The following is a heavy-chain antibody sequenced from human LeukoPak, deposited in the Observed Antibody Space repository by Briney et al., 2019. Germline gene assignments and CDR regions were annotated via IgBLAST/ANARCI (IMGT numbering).Heavy chain of an antibody. Sequence: GGSLRLSCAASGFTFNSYYMSWVRQAPGKGLEWVSAISGSGGSTYYADSVKGRFTISRDNSKNTLYLQMNSLRAEDTAVYYCARDSKIPQPPLDYWGQGTLVTVSS. CDR3: ARDSKIPQPPLDY. CDR1: GFTFNSYY. D-gene: IGHD2-2*01. CDR2: ISGSGGST. J-gene: IGHJ4*02. V-gene: IGHV3-23*01.